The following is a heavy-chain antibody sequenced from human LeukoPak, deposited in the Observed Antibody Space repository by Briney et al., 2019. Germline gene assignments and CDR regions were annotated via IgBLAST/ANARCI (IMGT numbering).Heavy chain of an antibody. V-gene: IGHV3-74*01. CDR3: ARDNYDGNPDY. CDR1: GFTFRSYW. CDR2: IDSEGSTT. D-gene: IGHD4-23*01. J-gene: IGHJ4*02. Sequence: GGSLRLSCAASGFTFRSYWMHWVRQAPGKGLMWVSRIDSEGSTTSYADSVKGRFTISRDNAKNTLFLEMASLRAEDTAVYYCARDNYDGNPDYWGQGTLVTVSS.